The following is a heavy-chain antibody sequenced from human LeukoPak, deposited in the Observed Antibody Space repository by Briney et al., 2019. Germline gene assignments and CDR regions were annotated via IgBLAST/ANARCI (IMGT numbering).Heavy chain of an antibody. D-gene: IGHD5-24*01. J-gene: IGHJ3*02. V-gene: IGHV3-7*05. CDR2: IKQDGSEK. CDR3: ARGYGGDGYNYAYGSDI. Sequence: PGGSLRLSCAASGFTFSSYWMSWVRLAPGKGLEWVANIKQDGSEKYYVDSVKGRFTISRDNAKNSLYLQMNSLRAEDTAVYYCARGYGGDGYNYAYGSDIWGQGTMVTVSS. CDR1: GFTFSSYW.